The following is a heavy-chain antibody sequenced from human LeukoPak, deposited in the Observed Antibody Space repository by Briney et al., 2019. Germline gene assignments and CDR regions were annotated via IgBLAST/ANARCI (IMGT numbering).Heavy chain of an antibody. CDR1: GGSISSSSYY. J-gene: IGHJ4*02. V-gene: IGHV4-39*07. CDR3: ARPSSGWSFDY. D-gene: IGHD6-19*01. Sequence: PSETLSLTCTVSGGSISSSSYYWGWIRQPPGKGLEWIGSIYYSGSTYYNPSLKSRVTISVDTSKNQFSLKLSSVTAADTAVYYCARPSSGWSFDYWGQGTLVTVSS. CDR2: IYYSGST.